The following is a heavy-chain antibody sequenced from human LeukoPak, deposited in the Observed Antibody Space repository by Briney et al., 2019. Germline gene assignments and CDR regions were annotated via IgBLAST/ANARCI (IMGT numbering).Heavy chain of an antibody. CDR3: AKDHYDFWSGYPPN. V-gene: IGHV3-23*01. D-gene: IGHD3-3*01. CDR2: ISGSGGST. Sequence: PGGSLRLSCAASGFTFSSYAMSWVRQAPGKGLEWVSAISGSGGSTYYADSVRGRFTISRDNSNNTLYLQMNSLRADDTAVYYCAKDHYDFWSGYPPNWGQGTLVTVSS. J-gene: IGHJ4*02. CDR1: GFTFSSYA.